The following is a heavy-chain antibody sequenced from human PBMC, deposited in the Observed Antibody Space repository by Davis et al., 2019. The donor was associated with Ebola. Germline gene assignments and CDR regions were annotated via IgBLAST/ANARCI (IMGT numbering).Heavy chain of an antibody. D-gene: IGHD2-15*01. CDR2: ISYDGSNK. CDR3: ARSDQEYCSGGSCYLIDY. CDR1: GFTVSSNY. V-gene: IGHV3-30*03. Sequence: GESLKISCAASGFTVSSNYMSWVRQAPGKGLEWVAVISYDGSNKYYADSVKGRFTVSRDNSKNTLYLQMSSLRAEDTALYYCARSDQEYCSGGSCYLIDYWGRGTLVTVSS. J-gene: IGHJ4*02.